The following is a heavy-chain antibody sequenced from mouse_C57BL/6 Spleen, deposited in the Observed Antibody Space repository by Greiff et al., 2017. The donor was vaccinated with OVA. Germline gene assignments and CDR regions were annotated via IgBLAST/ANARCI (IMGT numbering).Heavy chain of an antibody. CDR2: IDPNSGGT. V-gene: IGHV1-72*01. Sequence: QVQLQQSGAELVRPGASVKLSCTASGFNIKDYYMHWVKQRPGRGLEWIGRIDPNSGGTKYNEKFKSKATLTVDKPSSTAYMQRSSLTPEDSAVYYCARYPGFDYWGQGTTLTVSS. CDR3: ARYPGFDY. CDR1: GFNIKDYY. J-gene: IGHJ2*01.